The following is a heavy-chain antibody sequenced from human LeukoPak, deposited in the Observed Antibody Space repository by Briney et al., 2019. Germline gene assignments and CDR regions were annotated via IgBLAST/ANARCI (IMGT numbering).Heavy chain of an antibody. CDR3: AKLAYGGPDK. D-gene: IGHD3-9*01. J-gene: IGHJ4*02. V-gene: IGHV3-11*01. CDR1: VFTFSDHY. Sequence: GGSLRLSCTASVFTFSDHYMSWIRQAPGKGLEWVSYISSSGKTIYYADSVKGRFTISRDNAKNSLNLQMNSLGADDTAVYYCAKLAYGGPDKWGQGTLVTVSS. CDR2: ISSSGKTI.